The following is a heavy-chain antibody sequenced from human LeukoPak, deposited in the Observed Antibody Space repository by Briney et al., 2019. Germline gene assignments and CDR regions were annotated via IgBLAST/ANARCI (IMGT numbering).Heavy chain of an antibody. D-gene: IGHD4-11*01. CDR1: GFTFSNYA. CDR2: ISYDGSNK. V-gene: IGHV3-30-3*01. J-gene: IGHJ4*02. Sequence: GGSLRLSCAASGFTFSNYAMHWVRQAPGKGLEWVAVISYDGSNKYYADSVKGRFTISRDNSKNTLYLQMNSLRAEDTAVYYCARGREYSNPDYWGQGTLVTVSS. CDR3: ARGREYSNPDY.